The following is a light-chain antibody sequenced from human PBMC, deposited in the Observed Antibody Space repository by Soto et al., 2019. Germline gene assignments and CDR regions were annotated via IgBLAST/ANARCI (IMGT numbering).Light chain of an antibody. V-gene: IGLV6-57*04. J-gene: IGLJ3*02. CDR2: EYN. Sequence: NFMLTQPHSVSESPGKTVTSSCTRSGCSIANHYVQWYQQRPGSAPTTVIYEYNQRPSGVPDRCSGSIDSSSNSASLTLSGMKTEDEADYYCQSFYSTSVEFGGGTKLTVL. CDR3: QSFYSTSVE. CDR1: GCSIANHY.